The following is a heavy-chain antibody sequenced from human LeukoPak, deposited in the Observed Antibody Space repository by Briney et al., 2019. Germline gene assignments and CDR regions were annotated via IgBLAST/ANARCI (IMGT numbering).Heavy chain of an antibody. V-gene: IGHV3-21*01. CDR3: ASGVGATRLFSRAGY. D-gene: IGHD1-26*01. CDR2: ISSSSSYI. J-gene: IGHJ4*02. CDR1: GFTFSSYS. Sequence: PGGSLRLSCAASGFTFSSYSMNWVRQAPGRGLEWVSSISSSSSYIYYADSVKGRFTISRDNAKNSLYLQMNSLRAEDTAVYYCASGVGATRLFSRAGYWGQGTLVTVSS.